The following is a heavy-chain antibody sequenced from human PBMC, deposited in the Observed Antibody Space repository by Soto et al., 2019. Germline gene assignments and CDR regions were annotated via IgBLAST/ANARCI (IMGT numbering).Heavy chain of an antibody. J-gene: IGHJ3*02. CDR2: IDPGDSDT. CDR1: GYSFTSYW. CDR3: AKQDDRGALEI. Sequence: PGESLKISCKGSGYSFTSYWISWVRQMPGKGLEWMGRIDPGDSDTRYTPPFQGQVTISADKSTNTAYLQWHSLQASDTALYYCAKQDDRGALEIWGQGTKVTVSS. V-gene: IGHV5-51*01. D-gene: IGHD3-22*01.